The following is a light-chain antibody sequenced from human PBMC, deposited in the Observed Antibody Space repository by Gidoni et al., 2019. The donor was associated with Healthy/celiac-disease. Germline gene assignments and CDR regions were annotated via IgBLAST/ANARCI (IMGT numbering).Light chain of an antibody. CDR3: QQSYSTPSIT. Sequence: DIQITQSPSSLSASVGDRVTITCLASQSISSYLNWYQQKPGKAPKLLIYAASSLQSEVPSRFSGSGSGTDSTLTISSLQPEDFATYYCQQSYSTPSITFGQGTRLEIK. CDR2: AAS. CDR1: QSISSY. J-gene: IGKJ5*01. V-gene: IGKV1-39*01.